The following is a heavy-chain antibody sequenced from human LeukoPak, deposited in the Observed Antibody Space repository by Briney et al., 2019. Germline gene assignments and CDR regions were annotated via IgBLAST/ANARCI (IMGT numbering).Heavy chain of an antibody. Sequence: TGGSLRLSCAASGFTFNTYGMSWVRQAPGKGLEWVSAISGGGGTTYYADSVKGRFTISRDNSQNTLYLHLKSLRAEDTAVYYCAQDKPTIFGVFDYWGQGTLVTVSS. D-gene: IGHD3-3*01. CDR1: GFTFNTYG. CDR2: ISGGGGTT. V-gene: IGHV3-23*01. J-gene: IGHJ4*02. CDR3: AQDKPTIFGVFDY.